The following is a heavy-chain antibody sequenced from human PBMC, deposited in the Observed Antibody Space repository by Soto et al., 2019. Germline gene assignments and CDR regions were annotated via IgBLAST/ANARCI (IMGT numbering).Heavy chain of an antibody. D-gene: IGHD6-13*01. J-gene: IGHJ4*02. CDR3: ARGLSAAGILH. V-gene: IGHV4-34*01. Sequence: QVQLQQWGAGLLKPSETLSLTCAVYGGSFSGYYWSWIRQPPGKGLEWIGEINHSGSTNYNPSLKSRVTISVDTSKNQFSLKLSSVTAADTAVYYCARGLSAAGILHWGQGTLVTVSS. CDR1: GGSFSGYY. CDR2: INHSGST.